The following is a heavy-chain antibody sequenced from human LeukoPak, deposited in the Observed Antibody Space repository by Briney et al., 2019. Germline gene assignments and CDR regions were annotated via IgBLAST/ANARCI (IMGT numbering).Heavy chain of an antibody. V-gene: IGHV1-18*01. CDR3: ARDYDYVWGSYRLRAEYFQH. Sequence: EASVKVSCKASGYTFTSYGISWVRQAPGQGLEWMGWISAYNGNTNYAQKLQGRVTMTTDTSTSTAYMELRSLRSDDTAVYYCARDYDYVWGSYRLRAEYFQHWGQGTLVTVSS. CDR1: GYTFTSYG. J-gene: IGHJ1*01. CDR2: ISAYNGNT. D-gene: IGHD3-16*02.